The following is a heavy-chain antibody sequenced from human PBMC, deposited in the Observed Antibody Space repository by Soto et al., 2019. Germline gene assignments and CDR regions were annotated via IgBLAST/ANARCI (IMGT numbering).Heavy chain of an antibody. V-gene: IGHV3-23*01. CDR2: ISGSGDST. D-gene: IGHD3-22*01. CDR3: AKDIYYYDSSGYY. CDR1: GFTFSSYA. J-gene: IGHJ4*02. Sequence: GGSLRLSCAASGFTFSSYAMSWVRQAPGKGLEWVSGISGSGDSTYYADSVKGRFTISRDNSKNTLYLQMNSLRAEDTAVYYCAKDIYYYDSSGYYWGQGTLVTVSS.